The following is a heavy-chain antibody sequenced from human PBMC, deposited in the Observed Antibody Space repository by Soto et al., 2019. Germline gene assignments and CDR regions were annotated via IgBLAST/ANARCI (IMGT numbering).Heavy chain of an antibody. D-gene: IGHD3-16*01. CDR3: ARRYGGNFDY. J-gene: IGHJ4*02. V-gene: IGHV4-61*08. CDR2: IYYSGTT. CDR1: GGSISSGGYS. Sequence: SETLSLTCAVSGGSISSGGYSWSWIRQPPGKGLEWIGYIYYSGTTNYNPSLKSRVTISVDTSKNQFSLKLSSVTAADTAVYYCARRYGGNFDYWGQGTLVTVSS.